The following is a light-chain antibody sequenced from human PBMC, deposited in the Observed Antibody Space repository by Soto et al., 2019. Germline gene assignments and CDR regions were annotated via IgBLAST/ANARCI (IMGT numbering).Light chain of an antibody. CDR2: AAS. Sequence: AIQMTQSPASLSASVGDRVNITCRTSQGIRNVLGWFQQKPGKAPKLLINAASNLPSGVPSRFSGSGSGTDFTLTISSLQPEDFATYYCLQDYNYPRTFGQGTKVEIK. CDR1: QGIRNV. V-gene: IGKV1-6*01. CDR3: LQDYNYPRT. J-gene: IGKJ1*01.